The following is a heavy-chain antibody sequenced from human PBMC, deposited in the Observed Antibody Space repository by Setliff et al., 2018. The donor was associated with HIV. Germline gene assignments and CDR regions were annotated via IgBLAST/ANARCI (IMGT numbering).Heavy chain of an antibody. CDR3: ARGTLVVPDARDYYYYLDV. Sequence: SETLSLTCTVSGGSISSGGYYWSWIRQHPGEGLEWIGNIYYSGSPYYNPSLKSRLTMSVDTSKNQFSLRLRSVTAADSAIYYCARGTLVVPDARDYYYYLDVWGQGNTVTVSS. D-gene: IGHD2-2*01. V-gene: IGHV4-31*03. J-gene: IGHJ6*03. CDR1: GGSISSGGYY. CDR2: IYYSGSP.